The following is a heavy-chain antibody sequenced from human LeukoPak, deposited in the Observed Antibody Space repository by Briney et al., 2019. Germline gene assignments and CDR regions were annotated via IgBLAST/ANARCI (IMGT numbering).Heavy chain of an antibody. V-gene: IGHV4-39*07. CDR2: TYYSGST. D-gene: IGHD5/OR15-5a*01. CDR3: ARANRVSLYYFDY. CDR1: GGSISSSSYY. J-gene: IGHJ4*02. Sequence: SETLSLTCTVSGGSISSSSYYWGWIRQPPGKGLEWIGSTYYSGSTYYNPSLKSRVTISVDTSKNQFSLKLSSVTAADTAVYYCARANRVSLYYFDYWGQGTLVTVSS.